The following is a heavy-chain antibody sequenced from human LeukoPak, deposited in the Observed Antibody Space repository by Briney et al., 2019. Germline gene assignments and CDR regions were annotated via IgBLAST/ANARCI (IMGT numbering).Heavy chain of an antibody. V-gene: IGHV3-7*01. CDR2: INPDGRDT. CDR1: GFTFNRCW. CDR3: TGWGDTTAEYFQR. D-gene: IGHD2-21*02. Sequence: GGSLRLSCVVSGFTFNRCWMNWVRQAPGKGLEWVAHINPDGRDTYYVDSVKGRFTISRDNAQNSMYLQMNSLRVEDTAVYYCTGWGDTTAEYFQRWGQGTMVTVSS. J-gene: IGHJ1*01.